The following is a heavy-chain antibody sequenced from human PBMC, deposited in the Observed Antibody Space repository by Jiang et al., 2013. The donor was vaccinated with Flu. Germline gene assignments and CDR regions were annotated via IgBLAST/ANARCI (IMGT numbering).Heavy chain of an antibody. V-gene: IGHV1-2*04. CDR3: ARVPTTRGGANDPFDL. CDR2: INPNSGVX. D-gene: IGHD4/OR15-4a*01. Sequence: PGQALEWMGWINPNSGVXNYAQKFQGWVTMTRDASISTVYMELSRLGSDDSAVYYCARVPTTRGGANDPFDLWGQGTMVTVSS. J-gene: IGHJ3*01.